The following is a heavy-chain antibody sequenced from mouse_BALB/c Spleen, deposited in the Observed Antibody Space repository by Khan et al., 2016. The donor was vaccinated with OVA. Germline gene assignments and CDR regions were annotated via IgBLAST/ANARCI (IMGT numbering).Heavy chain of an antibody. J-gene: IGHJ3*01. CDR1: GYTFTDFT. CDR2: ISTYYGDV. Sequence: QVQLKESGAELVRPGVSVKISCKGSGYTFTDFTMHWVKQSHAKSLEWIGVISTYYGDVTYNQKFKGKATMTVDKSSSTAYIELARLTSEDSAIYYCTRRGGGNRFAYWGQGTLVTVSA. CDR3: TRRGGGNRFAY. V-gene: IGHV1S137*01.